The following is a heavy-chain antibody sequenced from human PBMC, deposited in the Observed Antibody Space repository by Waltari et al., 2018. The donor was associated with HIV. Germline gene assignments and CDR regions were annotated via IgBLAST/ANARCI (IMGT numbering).Heavy chain of an antibody. CDR1: GVAVSGKW. V-gene: IGHV3-66*02. CDR3: AASLTQGGYDI. J-gene: IGHJ3*02. Sequence: EVQLVEFGGGLVQPGGSLRLSCVAPGVAVSGKWMIWVRQAPGKGLEWVSLGTNGDRPYYADAVKGRFTISRDNSRSTLDLRMNSLSVEDTAVYYCAASLTQGGYDIWGQGTMVTVSS. CDR2: GTNGDRP. D-gene: IGHD3-22*01.